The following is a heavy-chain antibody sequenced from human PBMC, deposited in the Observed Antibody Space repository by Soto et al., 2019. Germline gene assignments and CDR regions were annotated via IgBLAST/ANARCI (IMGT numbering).Heavy chain of an antibody. CDR2: INPSGGST. J-gene: IGHJ6*02. CDR3: ARDSVLEKQKEHMDV. CDR1: GYTFTSYY. Sequence: ASVKVSCKASGYTFTSYYMHWVRQAPGQGLEWMGIINPSGGSTSYAQKFQGRVTMTRDTSTSTVYMELSSLRSEDTAVYYCARDSVLEKQKEHMDVWGQGTTVIVSS. D-gene: IGHD1-1*01. V-gene: IGHV1-46*01.